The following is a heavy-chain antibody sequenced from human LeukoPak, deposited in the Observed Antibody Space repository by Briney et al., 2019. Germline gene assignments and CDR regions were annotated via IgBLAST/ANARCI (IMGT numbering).Heavy chain of an antibody. D-gene: IGHD2-21*02. CDR2: IYNDGNT. V-gene: IGHV3-53*01. Sequence: PGGSLRLSCAVSGFTVSTNHMSWVRQAPGRGLEWVSVIYNDGNTYYTDSVKGRFTISSDNSKNTVFLQMNSLRVEDTAVYYCARDREVVTAKAQMDVWGKGTTVTVSS. CDR3: ARDREVVTAKAQMDV. J-gene: IGHJ6*03. CDR1: GFTVSTNH.